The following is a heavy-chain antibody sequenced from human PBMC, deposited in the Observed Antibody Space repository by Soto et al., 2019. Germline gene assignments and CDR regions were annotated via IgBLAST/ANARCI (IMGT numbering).Heavy chain of an antibody. CDR3: ARDWGNYYYGMDV. Sequence: APVKPCSTDSGYTKMSYARQWVRQSPKQRLEWMGWINAGNGNTKYSQKFQGRVTITRDTSASTAHMEVSSLRSEDTAVYYCARDWGNYYYGMDVWGQGTTVTVSS. CDR1: GYTKMSYA. V-gene: IGHV1-3*01. CDR2: INAGNGNT. J-gene: IGHJ6*02. D-gene: IGHD7-27*01.